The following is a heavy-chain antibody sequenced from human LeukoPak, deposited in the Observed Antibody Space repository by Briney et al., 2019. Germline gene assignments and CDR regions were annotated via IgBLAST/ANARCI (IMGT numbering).Heavy chain of an antibody. D-gene: IGHD1-1*01. J-gene: IGHJ4*02. V-gene: IGHV4-59*08. CDR1: GGSISSYY. CDR2: IYYSGST. CDR3: ARLSWNDAEEYTEGYYFDY. Sequence: SETLSLTCTVSGGSISSYYWSWIRQPPGKGLEWIGYIYYSGSTNYNPSPKSRVTISVDTSKNQFSLKLSSVTAADTAVYYCARLSWNDAEEYTEGYYFDYWGQGTLVTVSS.